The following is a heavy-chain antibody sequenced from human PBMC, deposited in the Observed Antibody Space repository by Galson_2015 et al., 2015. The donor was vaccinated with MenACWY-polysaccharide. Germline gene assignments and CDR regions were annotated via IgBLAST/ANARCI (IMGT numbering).Heavy chain of an antibody. J-gene: IGHJ4*02. CDR3: ARSSVVVVTDTQGFDS. V-gene: IGHV3-33*01. CDR1: GFTFSRYG. Sequence: SLRLSCAASGFTFSRYGMHWVRQGPGKGLEWVAVIWSDGSNKNYADSVKGRFTISRDNSKNTLYLQMNSLRAEDTAVYYCARSSVVVVTDTQGFDSWGQGTLVTASS. CDR2: IWSDGSNK. D-gene: IGHD2-15*01.